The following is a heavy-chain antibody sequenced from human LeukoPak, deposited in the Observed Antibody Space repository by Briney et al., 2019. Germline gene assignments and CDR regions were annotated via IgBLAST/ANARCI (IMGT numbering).Heavy chain of an antibody. CDR3: ARDLASSSWSFDAFDI. CDR2: ISATGGTI. V-gene: IGHV3-48*04. J-gene: IGHJ3*02. CDR1: GFTLSSNG. D-gene: IGHD6-13*01. Sequence: SGGSLRLSCAASGFTLSSNGMNWVGQAPGKGLEWGSYISATGGTIYYADSVKGRFTVSRDNAKNSLYLQMNSLRAEDTAVYYCARDLASSSWSFDAFDIWGQGTMSPSLQ.